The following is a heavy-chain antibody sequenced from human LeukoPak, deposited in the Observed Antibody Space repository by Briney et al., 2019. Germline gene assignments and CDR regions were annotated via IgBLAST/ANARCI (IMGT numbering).Heavy chain of an antibody. V-gene: IGHV1-69*04. CDR1: GGTFSSYA. J-gene: IGHJ4*02. CDR2: IIPILGIA. CDR3: ARVEPGSTGGGY. D-gene: IGHD7-27*01. Sequence: SVKVSCKASGGTFSSYAISWVRQAPGQGLEWMGRIIPILGIANYAQKFQGRVTITAGKSTSTAYMELSSLRSEDTAVYYCARVEPGSTGGGYWGQGTLVTVSS.